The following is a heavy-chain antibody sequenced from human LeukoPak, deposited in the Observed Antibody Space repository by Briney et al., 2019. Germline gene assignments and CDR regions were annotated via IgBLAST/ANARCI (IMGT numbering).Heavy chain of an antibody. CDR3: ARVADYYDSSGYYSGFDY. CDR1: GFTVSSNY. Sequence: GGSLRLSCAASGFTVSSNYMSWVRQAPGKGLEWVSVIYSGGSTYYADSVKGRFTISRDNSKNTLYLQMNSLRAEDTAVYYCARVADYYDSSGYYSGFDYWGQGTLVTVSS. V-gene: IGHV3-53*01. CDR2: IYSGGST. J-gene: IGHJ4*02. D-gene: IGHD3-22*01.